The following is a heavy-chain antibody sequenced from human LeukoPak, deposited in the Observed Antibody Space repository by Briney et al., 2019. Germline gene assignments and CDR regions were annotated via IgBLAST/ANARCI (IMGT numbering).Heavy chain of an antibody. CDR1: GFTFSSYA. D-gene: IGHD2-2*02. V-gene: IGHV3-23*01. Sequence: GGSLRLSCAASGFTFSSYAMSWVRQAPGKGLEWVSAISGSGGSTYYADSVKGRFTISRDNSKNTLYLQMNSLRAEDTAVYYCARGYCSSTSCYTDYWGQGTLVTVSS. J-gene: IGHJ4*02. CDR2: ISGSGGST. CDR3: ARGYCSSTSCYTDY.